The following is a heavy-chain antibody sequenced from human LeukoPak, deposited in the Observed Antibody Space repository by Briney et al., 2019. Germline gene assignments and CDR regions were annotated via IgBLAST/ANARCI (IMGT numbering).Heavy chain of an antibody. J-gene: IGHJ4*02. CDR2: INPSGGNT. Sequence: GASVKVSCKASGYTFTSYYMHWLRQAPGQGLEWMGIINPSGGNTNYALKFQGRVTMTRDTSTSTVFMEVNSLRSEDTAMYYCAREGPGSGCFFDYWGQGTLVTVSS. CDR3: AREGPGSGCFFDY. CDR1: GYTFTSYY. D-gene: IGHD6-19*01. V-gene: IGHV1-46*01.